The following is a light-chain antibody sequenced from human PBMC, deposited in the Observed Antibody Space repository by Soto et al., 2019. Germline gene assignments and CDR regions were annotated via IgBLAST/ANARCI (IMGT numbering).Light chain of an antibody. CDR3: QQYNNWPPKYT. Sequence: EIVMTQSPATLSVSPGERASLSCRASQSVSSNLAWYQQEPGQAPRLLIYDVSIRATGIPARFSGSGSGTEFTLTISGPQSEDFAVYYCQQYNNWPPKYTFGQGTKLEIK. CDR1: QSVSSN. V-gene: IGKV3-15*01. CDR2: DVS. J-gene: IGKJ2*01.